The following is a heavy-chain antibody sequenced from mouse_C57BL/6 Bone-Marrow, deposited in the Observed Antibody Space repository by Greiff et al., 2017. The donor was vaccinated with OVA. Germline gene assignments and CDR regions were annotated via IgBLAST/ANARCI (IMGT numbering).Heavy chain of an antibody. D-gene: IGHD1-1*01. CDR2: IYPGDGDT. Sequence: QVQLQQSGAELVKPGASVKISCKASGYAFSSYWMNWVKQRPGKGLEWIGQIYPGDGDTNYNGKFKGKATLTADKSSSTAYMQLSSLTSEDSAVYFCARNYGSSSLRYFDVWGTGTTVTVSS. CDR1: GYAFSSYW. J-gene: IGHJ1*03. CDR3: ARNYGSSSLRYFDV. V-gene: IGHV1-80*01.